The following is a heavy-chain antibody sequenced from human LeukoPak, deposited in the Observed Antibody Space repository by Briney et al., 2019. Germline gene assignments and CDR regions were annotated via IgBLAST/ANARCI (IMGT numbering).Heavy chain of an antibody. J-gene: IGHJ3*02. V-gene: IGHV4-59*08. D-gene: IGHD4-17*01. CDR1: GGSISSYY. CDR3: ARSPHDYGRAFDI. Sequence: SETLSLTCTVSGGSISSYYWSWIRQPPGKGLEWIGYIYYRGSTNYNPSLKSRVTISVDTSKNQFSLKLSSVTAADTAVYYCARSPHDYGRAFDIWGQGTMVTVSS. CDR2: IYYRGST.